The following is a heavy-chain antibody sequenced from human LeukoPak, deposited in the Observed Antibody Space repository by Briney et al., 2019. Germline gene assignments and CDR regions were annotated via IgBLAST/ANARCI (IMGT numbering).Heavy chain of an antibody. J-gene: IGHJ4*02. CDR3: AKGHYDFWSGYYFDY. CDR1: GFTFNTYW. V-gene: IGHV3-74*01. CDR2: ISSDGSTT. D-gene: IGHD3-3*01. Sequence: PGGSLRLSCAASGFTFNTYWMHWVRQAPGKGLVWVSRISSDGSTTTYADSVKGRFTISRDNSKNSLYLQMNSLRTEDTALYYCAKGHYDFWSGYYFDYWGQGTLVTVSS.